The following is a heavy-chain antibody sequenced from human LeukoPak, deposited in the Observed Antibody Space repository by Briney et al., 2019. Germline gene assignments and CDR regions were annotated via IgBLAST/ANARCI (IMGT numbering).Heavy chain of an antibody. CDR2: IYTSGST. J-gene: IGHJ4*02. D-gene: IGHD2-2*01. Sequence: PSETLSLTCTASGGSISSYYWSWIRQPAGNGLEWIGRIYTSGSTNYNPSLKSRVTMSVDTSKNQFSLKLSSVTAADTAVYYCARDPPGCSSTSCYGIWGQGTLVTVSS. CDR1: GGSISSYY. CDR3: ARDPPGCSSTSCYGI. V-gene: IGHV4-4*07.